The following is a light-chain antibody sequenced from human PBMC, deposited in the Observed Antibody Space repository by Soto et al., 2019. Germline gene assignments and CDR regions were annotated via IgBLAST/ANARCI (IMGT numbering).Light chain of an antibody. CDR3: QQRSNWPWT. J-gene: IGKJ1*01. V-gene: IGKV3-11*01. Sequence: EIVLTQDPATLCLSPGESATLTCRASQRSSGYLAWYQQRPGQAPRLLIYYASNRATGIPVRFSGSGAGTDYTLTITNLESEDFAVYYCQQRSNWPWTFGQGTKVDIK. CDR2: YAS. CDR1: QRSSGY.